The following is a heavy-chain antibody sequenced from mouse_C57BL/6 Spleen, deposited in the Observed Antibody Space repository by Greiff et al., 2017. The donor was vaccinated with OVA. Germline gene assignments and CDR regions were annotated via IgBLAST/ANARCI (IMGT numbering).Heavy chain of an antibody. J-gene: IGHJ2*01. D-gene: IGHD4-1*01. Sequence: VQLQQPGAELVRPGSSVKLSCKASGYTFTSYWMHWVKQRPIQGLEWIGNIDPSDSETHYNQKFKDKATLTVDKSSSTAYMQLSSLTSEDSAVYYCARSVLTGAYFDYWGQGTTLTVSS. CDR2: IDPSDSET. CDR3: ARSVLTGAYFDY. CDR1: GYTFTSYW. V-gene: IGHV1-52*01.